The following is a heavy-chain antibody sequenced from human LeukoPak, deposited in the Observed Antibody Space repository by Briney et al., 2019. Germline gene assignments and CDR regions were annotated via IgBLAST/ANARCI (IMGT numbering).Heavy chain of an antibody. CDR2: ISNDESKI. D-gene: IGHD2-8*01. V-gene: IGHV3-30-3*01. CDR1: GFSFDTFS. J-gene: IGHJ6*02. Sequence: GGSLRLSCTAFGFSFDTFSMHWVRQIPGKGLEWVAVISNDESKIYYAGSVRGRFTISRDNSRSTLYLQMDSLRPDDTAVYYCARSSVPSKWWAYAMDVWGQGTMVTVSS. CDR3: ARSSVPSKWWAYAMDV.